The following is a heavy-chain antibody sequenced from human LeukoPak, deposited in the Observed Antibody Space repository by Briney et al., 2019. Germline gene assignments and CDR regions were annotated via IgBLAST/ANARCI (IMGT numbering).Heavy chain of an antibody. CDR1: GFTFTTYW. CDR3: AKGPIVVMTD. Sequence: GESLRLSCAASGFTFTTYWMSWVRQAPGKGLEWVANIKQDGTEKYYVDSVKGRFTISRDNAKNSLYLQMNSLRAEDTAVYYCAKGPIVVMTDWGQGTLVTVSS. V-gene: IGHV3-7*03. J-gene: IGHJ4*02. D-gene: IGHD3-22*01. CDR2: IKQDGTEK.